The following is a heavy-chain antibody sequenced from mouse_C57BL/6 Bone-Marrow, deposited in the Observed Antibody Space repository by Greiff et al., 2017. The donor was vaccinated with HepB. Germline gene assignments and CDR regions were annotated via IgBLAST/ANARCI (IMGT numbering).Heavy chain of an antibody. CDR3: SRGGLLLLFDY. Sequence: QVQLQQSGAELARPGASVKLSCKASGYTFTSYGISWVKQRTGPGLEWIGEIYPRSGNTYYNEKLKGKATLTADKSSSTAYMDLRSLTSEDSAVYFRSRGGLLLLFDYWGQGTTLTVSS. J-gene: IGHJ2*01. V-gene: IGHV1-81*01. CDR2: IYPRSGNT. D-gene: IGHD2-12*01. CDR1: GYTFTSYG.